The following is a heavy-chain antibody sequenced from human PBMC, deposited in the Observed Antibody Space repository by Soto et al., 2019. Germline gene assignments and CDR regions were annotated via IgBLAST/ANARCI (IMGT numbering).Heavy chain of an antibody. V-gene: IGHV3-7*05. J-gene: IGHJ4*01. CDR1: GFTFSSYW. CDR3: TTDSYSSITIVRFDY. D-gene: IGHD2-2*01. CDR2: IKQDGSEK. Sequence: GGSLRLSCAASGFTFSSYWMSWVRQAPGKGLEWVANIKQDGSEKYYVDSVKGRFTISRDNAKNSLYLQMNSLRAEDTAVYYCTTDSYSSITIVRFDYWGHGTLVT.